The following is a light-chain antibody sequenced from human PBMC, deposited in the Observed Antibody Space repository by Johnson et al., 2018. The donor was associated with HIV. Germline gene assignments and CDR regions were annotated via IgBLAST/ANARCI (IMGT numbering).Light chain of an antibody. CDR2: DNH. V-gene: IGLV1-51*01. J-gene: IGLJ1*01. Sequence: SVLTQPPSVSAAPGQKVTISCSASNSNIVNIYISWYQQLPGAAPKLFIYDNHKRPSGIPDRFSGSKSGTSATLAITGLQTGDEADYYCGTWDSILSVYVFGTVTKVTVL. CDR3: GTWDSILSVYV. CDR1: NSNIVNIY.